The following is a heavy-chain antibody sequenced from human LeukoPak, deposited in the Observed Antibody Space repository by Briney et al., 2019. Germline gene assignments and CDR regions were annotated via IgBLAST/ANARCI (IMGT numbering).Heavy chain of an antibody. D-gene: IGHD3-22*01. CDR1: GGSISSCY. J-gene: IGHJ4*02. V-gene: IGHV4-59*12. CDR2: IYYSGST. CDR3: ARGGARGYDSSGYYDGFVY. Sequence: SETLSLTCTVSGGSISSCYWSWIRQPPGKGLEWIGYIYYSGSTNYNPSLKSRVTISVDTSKNQFSLKLSSVTAADTAVYYCARGGARGYDSSGYYDGFVYWGQGTLVTVSS.